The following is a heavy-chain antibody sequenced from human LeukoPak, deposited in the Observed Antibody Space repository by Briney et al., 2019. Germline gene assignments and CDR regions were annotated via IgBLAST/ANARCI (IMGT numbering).Heavy chain of an antibody. CDR2: IYYSGST. J-gene: IGHJ5*02. V-gene: IGHV4-39*01. D-gene: IGHD3-16*01. CDR3: ARHVPLAYIRSGWFDP. Sequence: NPSETLSLTCTVSGGSISSSSYYWGWIRQPPGKGLEWIGSIYYSGSTYYNPSLKSRVTISVDTSKNQFSLKPSSVTAADTAVYYCARHVPLAYIRSGWFDPWGQGTLVTVSS. CDR1: GGSISSSSYY.